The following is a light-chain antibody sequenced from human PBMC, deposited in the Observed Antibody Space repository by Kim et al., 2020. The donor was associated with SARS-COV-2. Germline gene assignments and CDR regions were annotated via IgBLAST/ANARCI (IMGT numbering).Light chain of an antibody. Sequence: PGDGATRSCRASQSVTSNYLAWYQQRPGQAPRIVIYGASKRADGIPDRFSGSGSGADFTLTISRLEPEDFAVYYCQQYGGSPSFTFGQGTRLEIK. CDR3: QQYGGSPSFT. J-gene: IGKJ5*01. CDR1: QSVTSNY. CDR2: GAS. V-gene: IGKV3-20*01.